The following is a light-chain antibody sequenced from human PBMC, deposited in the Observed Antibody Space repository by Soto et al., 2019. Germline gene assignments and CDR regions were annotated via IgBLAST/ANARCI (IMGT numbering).Light chain of an antibody. V-gene: IGKV3-20*01. CDR3: QQYGSSPLT. CDR1: RRVSSSY. Sequence: EIVLTQSPGTLSLSPGERATLSCRASRRVSSSYLAWYQHKPGQAPRLLIYGASSRATGIPDRFSGSGSGTDFTLTINRLEPEDFAVYYCQQYGSSPLTFGGGTKVEIK. CDR2: GAS. J-gene: IGKJ4*01.